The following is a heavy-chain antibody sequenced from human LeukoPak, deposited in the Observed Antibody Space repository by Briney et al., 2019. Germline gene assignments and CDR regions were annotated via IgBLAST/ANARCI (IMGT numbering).Heavy chain of an antibody. V-gene: IGHV4-34*01. Sequence: SETLSLTCAVYGGSFSGYYWSWIRQPPGKGLEWIGEINHSGSTNYYPSLKSRVTISVDTSKNQFSLKLSSVTAADTAVYYCARGTAYDSSGYYPDAFDIWGQGTMVTVSS. CDR3: ARGTAYDSSGYYPDAFDI. CDR1: GGSFSGYY. J-gene: IGHJ3*02. CDR2: INHSGST. D-gene: IGHD3-22*01.